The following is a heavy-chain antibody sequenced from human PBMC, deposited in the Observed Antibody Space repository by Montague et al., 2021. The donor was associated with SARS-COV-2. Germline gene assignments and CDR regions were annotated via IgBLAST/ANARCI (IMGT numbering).Heavy chain of an antibody. D-gene: IGHD1-1*01. J-gene: IGHJ4*02. CDR2: IYYTGTT. CDR1: GDSFTTYY. CDR3: ARAQITCFIANCGNYCDY. Sequence: SETLSLTCSVSGDSFTTYYWSWIRQSPGRGLEWIGHIYYTGTTKYDPSLKSRVTISVDMSRSQFPLKLKSVTAADTAVYYCARAQITCFIANCGNYCDYWGQGALVTVSS. V-gene: IGHV4-59*01.